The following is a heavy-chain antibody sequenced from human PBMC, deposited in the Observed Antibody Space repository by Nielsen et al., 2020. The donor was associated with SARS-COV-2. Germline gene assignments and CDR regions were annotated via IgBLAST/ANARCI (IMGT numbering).Heavy chain of an antibody. CDR2: IIPIFGTA. V-gene: IGHV1-69*13. CDR1: GGTFSSYA. J-gene: IGHJ3*02. CDR3: ARGEGWLAPDAFDI. D-gene: IGHD6-19*01. Sequence: SVKVPCKASGGTFSSYAISWVRQAPGQGPEWMGGIIPIFGTANYAQKFQGRVTITADESTSTAYMELSSLRSEDTAVYYCARGEGWLAPDAFDIWGQGTMVTVSS.